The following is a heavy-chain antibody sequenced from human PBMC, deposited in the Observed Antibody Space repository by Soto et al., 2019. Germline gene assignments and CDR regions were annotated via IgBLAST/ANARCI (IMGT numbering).Heavy chain of an antibody. CDR2: ISYHGSDQ. CDR1: GVTFGGYA. V-gene: IGHV3-30-3*01. J-gene: IGHJ5*02. Sequence: PGGFLRLSCAASGVTFGGYAMHRVSQAPGRGLEWVSAISYHGSDQYYAESVKGRFTITRDSSKNTLYLQMNSLRPEDTAVYYCARGRFSTTLYAGLHPWGQGTLVTVSS. D-gene: IGHD6-13*01. CDR3: ARGRFSTTLYAGLHP.